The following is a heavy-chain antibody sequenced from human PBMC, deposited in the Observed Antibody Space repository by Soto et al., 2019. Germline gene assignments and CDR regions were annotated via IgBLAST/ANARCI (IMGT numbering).Heavy chain of an antibody. CDR2: INYSGST. CDR1: GGSISSNNYY. Sequence: QLQLQESGPGLVKPSETLSLTCSVSGGSISSNNYYWGWIRQPPGKGLEWIGNINYSGSTYYKSSLKSRVTISVDTSKNQFSLKLSSVTAADTAVYYCARDKSIAAPLEAFEIWGQGTMVTVSS. V-gene: IGHV4-39*01. D-gene: IGHD6-6*01. CDR3: ARDKSIAAPLEAFEI. J-gene: IGHJ3*02.